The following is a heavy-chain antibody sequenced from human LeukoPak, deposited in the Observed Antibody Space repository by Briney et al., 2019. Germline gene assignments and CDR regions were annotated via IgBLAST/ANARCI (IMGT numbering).Heavy chain of an antibody. CDR2: MNPNSGNT. Sequence: ASVKVSCKASGYTFTGYYMHWVRQAPGQGLEWMGWMNPNSGNTGYAQKFQGRVTMTRNTSISTAYMELSSLRSEDTAVYYCARYYDILTGTPSFDYWGQGTLVTVSS. D-gene: IGHD3-9*01. J-gene: IGHJ4*02. CDR3: ARYYDILTGTPSFDY. CDR1: GYTFTGYY. V-gene: IGHV1-8*02.